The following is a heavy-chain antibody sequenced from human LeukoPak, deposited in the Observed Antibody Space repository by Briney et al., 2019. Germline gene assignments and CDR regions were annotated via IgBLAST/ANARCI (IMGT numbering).Heavy chain of an antibody. CDR3: ARYFNRNGYSSLRGDC. J-gene: IGHJ4*02. D-gene: IGHD2-15*01. V-gene: IGHV3-7*02. CDR1: GFTFSTYW. Sequence: GGSLRLSCAASGFTFSTYWMTWVRAALEGGVGCGAYKMYDVSQKYYVDSVKGRFTVSRDNAKNSLYLQMTGLRAEDTAVYYCARYFNRNGYSSLRGDCWGQGTLVTVSS. CDR2: KMYDVSQK.